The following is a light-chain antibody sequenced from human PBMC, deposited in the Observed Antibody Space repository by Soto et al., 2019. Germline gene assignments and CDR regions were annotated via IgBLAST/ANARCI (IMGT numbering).Light chain of an antibody. Sequence: HSVLTQHPSASGSPGQSVAISCTGTSSDVGGYNYVSWYQQHPGKAPKLMIYEVNKRPSGVPDRFSGSKSGNTASLTVSGLQAEDEAEYYCSSYAGSSNVFGTGTKVTVL. CDR2: EVN. V-gene: IGLV2-8*01. CDR3: SSYAGSSNV. CDR1: SSDVGGYNY. J-gene: IGLJ1*01.